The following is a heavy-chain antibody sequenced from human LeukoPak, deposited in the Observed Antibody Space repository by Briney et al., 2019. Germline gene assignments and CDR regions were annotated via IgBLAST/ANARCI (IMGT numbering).Heavy chain of an antibody. J-gene: IGHJ5*02. CDR1: GGTFSSYA. CDR2: IIPIFGTA. CDR3: ARGQSGTGTTFNWFDP. Sequence: SSVKVSCKASGGTFSSYAISWVRQAPGQGLEWMGGIIPIFGTANYAQKFQGRVTITTDESTSTAYMELSSLRSEDTAVYYCARGQSGTGTTFNWFDPWGQGTLVTVSS. D-gene: IGHD1-7*01. V-gene: IGHV1-69*05.